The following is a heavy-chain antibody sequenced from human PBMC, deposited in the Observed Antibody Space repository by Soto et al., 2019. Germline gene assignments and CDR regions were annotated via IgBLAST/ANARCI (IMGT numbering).Heavy chain of an antibody. CDR2: IYPGDSDT. CDR3: TRQHGSGSYYPFGF. V-gene: IGHV5-51*01. Sequence: EVQLVQSGAEVKKPGESLKISCKASGYTFTTSWIAWLRQMPGQGLEWMGIIYPGDSDTRYSPSFQGHVSIPADKSTSTAYLQWTILEASDSCIYYCTRQHGSGSYYPFGFRGQGTRVTVSS. J-gene: IGHJ4*02. D-gene: IGHD3-10*01. CDR1: GYTFTTSW.